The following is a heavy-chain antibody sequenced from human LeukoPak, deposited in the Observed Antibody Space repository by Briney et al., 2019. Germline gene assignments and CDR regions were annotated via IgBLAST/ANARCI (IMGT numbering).Heavy chain of an antibody. CDR2: IYYSGST. Sequence: PSETLSLTCTVSGGSVSSGSYYWSWIRQPPGKGLEWIGSIYYSGSTYYNPSLKSRVTISVDTSKNQFSLKLSSVTAADTAVYYCAREGGYDMYYFDYWGQGTLVTVSS. CDR3: AREGGYDMYYFDY. J-gene: IGHJ4*02. V-gene: IGHV4-39*07. D-gene: IGHD5-12*01. CDR1: GGSVSSGSYY.